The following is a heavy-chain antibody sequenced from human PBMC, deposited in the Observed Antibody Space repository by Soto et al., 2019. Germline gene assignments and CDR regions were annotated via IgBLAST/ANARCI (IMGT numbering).Heavy chain of an antibody. J-gene: IGHJ2*01. D-gene: IGHD6-25*01. Sequence: GASVKVSCKASGYTFTGYYIHWVRQAPGQGLEWMGWINPNSGGTNYAQKFQGRVTMTRDTSISTAYMELSRLRSDDTAVYYCARDRSRRNWYFDLWGRGTLVTVSS. V-gene: IGHV1-2*02. CDR1: GYTFTGYY. CDR2: INPNSGGT. CDR3: ARDRSRRNWYFDL.